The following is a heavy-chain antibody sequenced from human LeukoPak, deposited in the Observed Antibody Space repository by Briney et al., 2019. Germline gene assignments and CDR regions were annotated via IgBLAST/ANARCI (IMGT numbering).Heavy chain of an antibody. V-gene: IGHV3-9*03. CDR2: ISWNSGTI. D-gene: IGHD4-23*01. J-gene: IGHJ4*02. CDR1: GFTFDNYA. CDR3: AKAQDYGGKNYFDY. Sequence: GRSLRLSCAASGFTFDNYAMHWVRQAPGKGLEWVSGISWNSGTIGYGDSVKGRFTISRDNAKSSLYLQMNSLRAEDMAVYYCAKAQDYGGKNYFDYWSQGTLVTVSS.